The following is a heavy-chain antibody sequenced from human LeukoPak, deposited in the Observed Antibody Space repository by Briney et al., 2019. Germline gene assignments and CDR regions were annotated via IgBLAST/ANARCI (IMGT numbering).Heavy chain of an antibody. J-gene: IGHJ4*02. CDR1: GGSITTNNYY. V-gene: IGHV4-39*01. D-gene: IGHD1-26*01. CDR3: ASYHVGIRSFD. CDR2: IYFSGST. Sequence: SETLSLTCTVSGGSITTNNYYWRGIRQPPGKAREWVGSIYFSGSTYYNPSLKSRVSVSADTSKNQFFLKLSSVTAADTAVSYCASYHVGIRSFDWGQGTLVTVSS.